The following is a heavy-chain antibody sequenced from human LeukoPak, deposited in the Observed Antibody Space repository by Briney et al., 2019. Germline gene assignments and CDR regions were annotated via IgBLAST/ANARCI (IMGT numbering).Heavy chain of an antibody. CDR3: ARDPIRLGFGYYFDY. D-gene: IGHD3-3*01. CDR1: GFTFSNYG. Sequence: GGSLRLSCAASGFTFSNYGMNWVRQAPGKGLEWVAVISYDGSNKYYADSVKGRFTISRDNSKNTLYLQMNSLRAEDTAVYYCARDPIRLGFGYYFDYWGQGTLVTVSS. V-gene: IGHV3-30*03. CDR2: ISYDGSNK. J-gene: IGHJ4*02.